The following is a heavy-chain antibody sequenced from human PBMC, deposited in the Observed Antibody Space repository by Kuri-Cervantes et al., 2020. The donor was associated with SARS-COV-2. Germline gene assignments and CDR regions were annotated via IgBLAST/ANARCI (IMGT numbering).Heavy chain of an antibody. CDR2: ISYDGKNT. J-gene: IGHJ4*02. D-gene: IGHD2-21*01. CDR3: ARDRVGVHDC. Sequence: GESLKISCAASGFTFSSYSMNWVRQAPGKGLEWVAIISYDGKNTYYADSLKGRFTISRDNSRNTLYLQMNSLSTEDTAIYYCARDRVGVHDCWGQGTLVTVSS. CDR1: GFTFSSYS. V-gene: IGHV3-30*03.